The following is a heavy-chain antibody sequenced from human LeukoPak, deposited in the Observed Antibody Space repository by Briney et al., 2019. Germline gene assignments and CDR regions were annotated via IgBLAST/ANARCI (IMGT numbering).Heavy chain of an antibody. V-gene: IGHV3-7*01. CDR2: IKQDGSEK. D-gene: IGHD3-10*01. CDR1: GFTFSSYW. CDR3: ARERGMYYYGLGSYYYFDY. Sequence: GGSLRLSCAASGFTFSSYWMSWARQAPGKGLEWVANIKQDGSEKYYVDSVKGRFTISRDNAKNSLYLQMNSMRAEDTAVYYCARERGMYYYGLGSYYYFDYWGQGTLVTVSS. J-gene: IGHJ4*02.